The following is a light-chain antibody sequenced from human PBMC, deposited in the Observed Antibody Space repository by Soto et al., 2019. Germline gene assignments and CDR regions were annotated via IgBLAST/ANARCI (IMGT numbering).Light chain of an antibody. CDR2: DAS. CDR3: QQYNPDPYI. J-gene: IGKJ3*01. V-gene: IGKV1-5*01. CDR1: QPISDW. Sequence: DTQLTQSPGTLSASIGDRVSITCRASQPISDWLAWYQHKPGQAPKLLIFDASTLESGVPSSFSGTGSGTEFTITITGLQADDFAPYYCQQYNPDPYIFGPGTTVEIK.